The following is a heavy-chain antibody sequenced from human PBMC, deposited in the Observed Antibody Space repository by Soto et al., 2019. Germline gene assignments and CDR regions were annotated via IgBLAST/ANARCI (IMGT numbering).Heavy chain of an antibody. Sequence: SETLSLTCTVSGGSISSSSYYWGWIRQPPGKGLEWIGSVYYSGSTYYNPSLKSRVTISVDTSKNQFSLKLSSVTAADTAVYYCARQWKLEVTGKPSDYWGQGTLVTVSS. CDR1: GGSISSSSYY. V-gene: IGHV4-39*01. CDR2: VYYSGST. J-gene: IGHJ4*02. CDR3: ARQWKLEVTGKPSDY. D-gene: IGHD5-18*01.